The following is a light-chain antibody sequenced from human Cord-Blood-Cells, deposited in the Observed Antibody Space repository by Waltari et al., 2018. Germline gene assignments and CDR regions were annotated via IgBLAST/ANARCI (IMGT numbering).Light chain of an antibody. V-gene: IGKV1-9*01. CDR1: QGISSY. J-gene: IGKJ2*03. CDR3: QQLNSYPHS. CDR2: AAS. Sequence: DIQLTQSPSFLSASVGDRVTITCRASQGISSYLAWYQQKPGKAPKLLVYAASTLQSGVPSRFSVSGSCTEFTLTISSLQPEDVATYYCQQLNSYPHSFGQGTKLEIK.